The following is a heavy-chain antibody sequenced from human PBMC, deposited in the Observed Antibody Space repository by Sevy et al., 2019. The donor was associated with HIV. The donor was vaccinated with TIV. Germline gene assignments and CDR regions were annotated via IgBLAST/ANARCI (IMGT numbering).Heavy chain of an antibody. V-gene: IGHV4-39*01. Sequence: SETLSLTCTVSGGSISSSSYYWGWIRQPPGKGLEWIGSFYYSGGTDYNPSLKSRVTISVDTSKNQFSLKLSSVTAADTAVYYCARHDYIAVAGVDYWGQGTLVTVSS. CDR1: GGSISSSSYY. J-gene: IGHJ4*02. CDR2: FYYSGGT. CDR3: ARHDYIAVAGVDY. D-gene: IGHD6-19*01.